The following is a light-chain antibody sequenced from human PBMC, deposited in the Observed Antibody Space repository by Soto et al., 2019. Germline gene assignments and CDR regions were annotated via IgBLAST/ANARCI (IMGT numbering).Light chain of an antibody. V-gene: IGKV3-15*01. J-gene: IGKJ1*01. CDR2: GAS. CDR1: QSVSRK. CDR3: HQYDKWPRT. Sequence: EIVMTQSPATLSVSPGERATLSCRASQSVSRKLAWYQQTRGQAPSLLMYGASTRATGVPARFSGSGSGTEFTLTIRNLPFEDFGVNHCHQYDKWPRTFGQGTKVDTK.